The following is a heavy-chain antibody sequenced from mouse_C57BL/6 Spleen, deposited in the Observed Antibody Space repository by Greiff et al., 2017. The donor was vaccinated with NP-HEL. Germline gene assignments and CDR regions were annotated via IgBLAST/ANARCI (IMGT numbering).Heavy chain of an antibody. D-gene: IGHD2-2*01. CDR1: GFTFSDYG. CDR3: AKVYGFYAMDY. Sequence: DVHLVESGGGLVKPGGSLKLSCAASGFTFSDYGMHWVRQAPEKGLEWVAYISSGSSTIYYADTVKGRFTISRDNAKNTLFLQMTSVRSEDTAMYYCAKVYGFYAMDYWGQGTSVTVSS. J-gene: IGHJ4*01. CDR2: ISSGSSTI. V-gene: IGHV5-17*01.